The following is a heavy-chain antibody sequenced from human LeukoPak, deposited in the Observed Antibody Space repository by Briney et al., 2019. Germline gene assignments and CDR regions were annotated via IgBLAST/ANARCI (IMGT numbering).Heavy chain of an antibody. D-gene: IGHD1-26*01. CDR2: IYYSGST. V-gene: IGHV4-30-4*08. CDR1: GGSISSGDYY. Sequence: PSETLSLTCTVSGGSISSGDYYWSWIRQPPGKGLEWIGYIYYSGSTYYNPSHKSRVTISVDTSKNQFSLKLSSVTAADTAVYYCARGGSGSYYVGPFDYWGQGTLVTVSS. J-gene: IGHJ4*02. CDR3: ARGGSGSYYVGPFDY.